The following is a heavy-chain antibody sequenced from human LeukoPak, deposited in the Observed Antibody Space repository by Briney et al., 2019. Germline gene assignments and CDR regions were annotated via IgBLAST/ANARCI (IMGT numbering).Heavy chain of an antibody. CDR3: ARASHNYDILTGDYYYYMDV. Sequence: GGSLRLSCAASGFTFSSFEMNWVRQAPGRGLEWLSHISTSGGTKYYADSVKGRFTISRDNAKNSLYLQMNSLRAEDTAVYYCARASHNYDILTGDYYYYMDVWGKGTAVTISS. V-gene: IGHV3-48*03. CDR1: GFTFSSFE. D-gene: IGHD3-9*01. J-gene: IGHJ6*03. CDR2: ISTSGGTK.